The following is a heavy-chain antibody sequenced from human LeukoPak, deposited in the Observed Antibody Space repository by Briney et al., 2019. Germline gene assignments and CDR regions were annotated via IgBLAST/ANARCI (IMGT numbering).Heavy chain of an antibody. CDR3: AKDLSPVDYRHDY. D-gene: IGHD4-11*01. CDR2: ISGSGGST. J-gene: IGHJ4*02. Sequence: GGSLRVSCAASGFTFGAYAMSWVRQAPGKGQEWVSGISGSGGSTYYADSVRGRFTISRDNSKNTVYLQMNSLRVEDTALYYCAKDLSPVDYRHDYWGQGTLVTVSS. CDR1: GFTFGAYA. V-gene: IGHV3-23*01.